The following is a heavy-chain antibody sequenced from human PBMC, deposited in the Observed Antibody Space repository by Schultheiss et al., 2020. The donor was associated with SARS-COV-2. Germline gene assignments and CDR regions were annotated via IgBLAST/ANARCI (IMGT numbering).Heavy chain of an antibody. CDR3: ARPIVVVPAAKDAFDI. CDR1: GFTFSSYW. Sequence: GGSLRLSCAASGFTFSSYWMSWVRQAPGKGLEWVSSISSSSSYIYYADSVKGRFTISRDNAKNSLYLQMNSLRAEDTAVYYCARPIVVVPAAKDAFDIWGQGTMVTVSS. D-gene: IGHD2-2*01. V-gene: IGHV3-21*01. CDR2: ISSSSSYI. J-gene: IGHJ3*02.